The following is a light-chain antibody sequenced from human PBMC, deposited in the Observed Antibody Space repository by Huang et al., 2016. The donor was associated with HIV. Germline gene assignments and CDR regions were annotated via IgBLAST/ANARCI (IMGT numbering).Light chain of an antibody. CDR1: QDITTF. CDR2: GAS. CDR3: QQLTTYPIT. V-gene: IGKV1-9*01. J-gene: IGKJ5*01. Sequence: IHLTQSPPSVSASVGDSVTFTCRASQDITTFLAWYQQKPGKAPHLLISGASTLQSEVPSRFRGSGSGTDFTLTISNLQPEDIATYYCQQLTTYPITFGPGTRLEIK.